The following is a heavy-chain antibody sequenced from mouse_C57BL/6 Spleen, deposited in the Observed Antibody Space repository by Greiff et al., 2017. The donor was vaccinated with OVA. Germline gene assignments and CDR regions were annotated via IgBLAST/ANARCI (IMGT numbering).Heavy chain of an antibody. Sequence: EVQLVESEGGLVQPGSSMKLSCTASGFTFSDYYMAWVRQVPEKGLEWVANINYDGSSTYYLDSLKSRFIISRDNAKNILYLQMSSLKSEDTATYYCARDRGDVYFDYWGQGTTLTVSS. V-gene: IGHV5-16*01. J-gene: IGHJ2*01. CDR1: GFTFSDYY. D-gene: IGHD3-3*01. CDR3: ARDRGDVYFDY. CDR2: INYDGSST.